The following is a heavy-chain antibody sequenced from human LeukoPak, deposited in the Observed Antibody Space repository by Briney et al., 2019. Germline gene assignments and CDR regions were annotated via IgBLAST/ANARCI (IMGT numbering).Heavy chain of an antibody. CDR3: ARRAGKLWPVDY. D-gene: IGHD5-18*01. CDR2: INHSGST. J-gene: IGHJ4*02. Sequence: SETLSLTCAVYGGSFSGYYWSWIRQPPGKGLEWIGEINHSGSTNYNPSLKSRGTISVDMSKKQFSLKLSSVTAADTAVYYCARRAGKLWPVDYWGQGTLVTVSS. CDR1: GGSFSGYY. V-gene: IGHV4-34*01.